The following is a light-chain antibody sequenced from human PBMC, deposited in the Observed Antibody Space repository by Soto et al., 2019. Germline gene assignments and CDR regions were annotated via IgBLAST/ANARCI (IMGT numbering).Light chain of an antibody. CDR3: SSYTTRSTRV. CDR2: EVR. Sequence: QPPPLSGSPGQSITPSCPGNRSDVGAYDFVSWYRQHPDKAPKLMIYEVRNRPSGVSNRFSGSKSVNTATLTISGLQAEDEADYYCSSYTTRSTRVFGTGTKVTVL. J-gene: IGLJ1*01. V-gene: IGLV2-14*03. CDR1: RSDVGAYDF.